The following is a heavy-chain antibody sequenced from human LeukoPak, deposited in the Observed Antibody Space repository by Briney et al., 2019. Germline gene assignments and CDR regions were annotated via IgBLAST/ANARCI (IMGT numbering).Heavy chain of an antibody. CDR2: ISSSGSTI. Sequence: GGSLRLSCAASGFTFSDYYMSWIRQAPGKGLEWVSYISSSGSTIYYADSVKGRFTISRDNAKNSLYLQMNSLRAEDTAVYYCAKSYQPHRTTCMDVWGKGTTVTVSS. CDR1: GFTFSDYY. J-gene: IGHJ6*03. CDR3: AKSYQPHRTTCMDV. D-gene: IGHD2-2*01. V-gene: IGHV3-11*04.